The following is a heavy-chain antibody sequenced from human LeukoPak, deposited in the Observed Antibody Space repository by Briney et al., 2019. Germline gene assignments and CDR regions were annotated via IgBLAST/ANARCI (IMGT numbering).Heavy chain of an antibody. J-gene: IGHJ4*02. Sequence: GGSLRLSCAASGFPFSRHWMSWVRQAPGKGLQWVANIKEDGSENYYVDSVKGRFTISRDNAKNSLYLQMNSLTAEDTAVYYCAAESSSSWEGHWGQGTLVTVSS. CDR3: AAESSSSWEGH. CDR2: IKEDGSEN. CDR1: GFPFSRHW. V-gene: IGHV3-7*01. D-gene: IGHD6-6*01.